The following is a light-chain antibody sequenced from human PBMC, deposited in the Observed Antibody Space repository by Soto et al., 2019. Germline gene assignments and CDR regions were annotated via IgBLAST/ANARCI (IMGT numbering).Light chain of an antibody. CDR2: KVS. CDR1: QSLVYSDGNTY. Sequence: DVVMTQSPLSLPVTLAQPASSSCRSSQSLVYSDGNTYLTWFQQKPGQSPRRLIYKVSTRDSGVPDGFSGSWSGTDFTLTISLVEAEDVGVDYGMQGTHWHHSCGKGTKLVIK. J-gene: IGKJ2*03. CDR3: MQGTHWHHS. V-gene: IGKV2-30*01.